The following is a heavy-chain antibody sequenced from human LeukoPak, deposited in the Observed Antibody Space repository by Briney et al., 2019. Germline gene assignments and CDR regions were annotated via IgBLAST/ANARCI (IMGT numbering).Heavy chain of an antibody. CDR1: GDSISSYF. CDR2: MYGGGNT. Sequence: PSETLSLICTVSGDSISSYFWGWIRQPPGKGLEWIGYMYGGGNTNYNSPLKSRVTFSVDTSKNQVSLKLSSVTAADTAVYYCARHGGRYGGKGIDYWGQGTLVTVSS. CDR3: ARHGGRYGGKGIDY. V-gene: IGHV4-59*08. D-gene: IGHD1-26*01. J-gene: IGHJ4*02.